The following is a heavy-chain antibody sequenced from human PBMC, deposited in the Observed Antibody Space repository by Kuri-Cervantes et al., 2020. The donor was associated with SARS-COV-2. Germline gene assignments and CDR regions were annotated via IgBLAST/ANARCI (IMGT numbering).Heavy chain of an antibody. CDR3: ARVGGTSIAAAGMEYAFDI. V-gene: IGHV4-4*07. CDR1: GGSISSYY. Sequence: SETLSLTCTVSGGSISSYYWGWIRQPAGKGLEWIGRIYTSGSTNYNPSLKSRVTMSVDTSKNQFSLKLSSVTAADTAVYYCARVGGTSIAAAGMEYAFDIWGQGTMVTVSS. CDR2: IYTSGST. J-gene: IGHJ3*02. D-gene: IGHD6-13*01.